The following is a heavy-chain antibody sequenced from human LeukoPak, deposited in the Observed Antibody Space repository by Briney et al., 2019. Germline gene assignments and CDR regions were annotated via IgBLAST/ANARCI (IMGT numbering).Heavy chain of an antibody. Sequence: GGSLRLPCAASGFTFSTYNMNWVRQAPGNGLEWVSSISSSSSYIYYADSVKGRFTISRDNAKNSLYLQMNSLRAEDTAVYYCARIGYSYGSEKTFDYWGQGTLVTVSS. J-gene: IGHJ4*02. CDR3: ARIGYSYGSEKTFDY. V-gene: IGHV3-21*01. CDR1: GFTFSTYN. CDR2: ISSSSSYI. D-gene: IGHD5-18*01.